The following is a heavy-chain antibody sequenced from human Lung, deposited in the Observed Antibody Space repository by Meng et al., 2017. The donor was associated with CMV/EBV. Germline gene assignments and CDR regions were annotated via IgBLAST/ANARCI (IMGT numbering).Heavy chain of an antibody. Sequence: VQLQGWGPGLGKPSGTLSLTCGIAGVSISSNIRWTWVRQPPGKGLEWIGDIDDSGSTNYNPSLNSRISISLDKSKNHFSLKVNSVTAADTAVYYCARGKQDAWELLAYWGQGALVTVSS. V-gene: IGHV4-4*02. CDR2: IDDSGST. D-gene: IGHD1-26*01. CDR3: ARGKQDAWELLAY. J-gene: IGHJ4*02. CDR1: GVSISSNIR.